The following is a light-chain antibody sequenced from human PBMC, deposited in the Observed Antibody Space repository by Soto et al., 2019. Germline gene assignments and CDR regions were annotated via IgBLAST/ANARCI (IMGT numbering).Light chain of an antibody. J-gene: IGLJ3*02. CDR2: LNRSGSY. Sequence: QSVLTQSSSASASLGSSVKLTCILSSGHNTYIIAWHQQQPGKAPRFLMTLNRSGSYNRGSGVPDRFSGSSSGADRYLTISNRQCEDEGDYYCETWYSNTHKVFGGGTKLTVL. CDR1: SGHNTYI. V-gene: IGLV4-60*02. CDR3: ETWYSNTHKV.